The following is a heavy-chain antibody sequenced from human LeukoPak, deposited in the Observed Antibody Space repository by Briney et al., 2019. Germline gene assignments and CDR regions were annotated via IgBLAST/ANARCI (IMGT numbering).Heavy chain of an antibody. CDR3: ARKRESSSSWYGGLAY. J-gene: IGHJ4*02. V-gene: IGHV3-48*01. CDR1: GFTYSSFS. Sequence: GGSLRLSCAASGFTYSSFSMIWVRQAPGKGLEWLSYISSGSGSIYYADSVKGRFTISRDNAKNSLYLQMNSLRAEDTAVYYCARKRESSSSWYGGLAYWGQGTLVTVSS. D-gene: IGHD6-13*01. CDR2: ISSGSGSI.